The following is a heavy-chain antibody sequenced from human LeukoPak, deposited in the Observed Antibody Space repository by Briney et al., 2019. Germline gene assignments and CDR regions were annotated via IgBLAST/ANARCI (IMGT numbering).Heavy chain of an antibody. Sequence: SGPALVKPTQTLTLTCTFFGFSLSTRGMCVSWIRQPPGKALEWLARIDWDDDIYYSTYLKTRLTISKDTSKNQVVLTMTNMDPVDTATYYCARIERGYGSGSKAFDYWGQGTLVTVSS. CDR3: ARIERGYGSGSKAFDY. V-gene: IGHV2-70*11. D-gene: IGHD3-10*01. CDR2: IDWDDDI. J-gene: IGHJ4*02. CDR1: GFSLSTRGMC.